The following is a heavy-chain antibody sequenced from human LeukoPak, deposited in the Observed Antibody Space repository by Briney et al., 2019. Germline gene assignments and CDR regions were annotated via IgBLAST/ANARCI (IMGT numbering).Heavy chain of an antibody. CDR3: ARGLLGCSGGSCYVWAFDI. J-gene: IGHJ3*02. CDR1: GGSISSGDYY. D-gene: IGHD2-15*01. CDR2: IYYSGST. Sequence: SETLSLTCTVSGGSISSGDYYWSWIRQPPGKGLKWIGYIYYSGSTYYNPSLKSRVTISVDTSKNQFSLKLSSVTAADTAVYYCARGLLGCSGGSCYVWAFDIWGQGTMVTVSS. V-gene: IGHV4-30-4*08.